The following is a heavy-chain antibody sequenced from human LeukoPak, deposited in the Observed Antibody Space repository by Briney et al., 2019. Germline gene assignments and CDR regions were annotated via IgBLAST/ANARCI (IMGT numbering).Heavy chain of an antibody. V-gene: IGHV3-20*04. CDR3: ARVDAISHTDWGFGGHSNNFDY. Sequence: PGGSLRLSCAASGFTFSSYAMSWVRQAPGKGLEWVSGIHWNGGSPGYADSVKGRFTISRDNAKNSLYLQMNSLRAEDTALYYCARVDAISHTDWGFGGHSNNFDYWGQGTLVTVSS. J-gene: IGHJ4*02. CDR2: IHWNGGSP. D-gene: IGHD7-27*01. CDR1: GFTFSSYA.